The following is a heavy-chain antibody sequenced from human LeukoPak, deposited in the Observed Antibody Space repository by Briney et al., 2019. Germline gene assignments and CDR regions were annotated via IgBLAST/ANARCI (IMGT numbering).Heavy chain of an antibody. Sequence: GASVNVSCKASGFTFTSSAMQWVRQARGQRLEWIGWIVVGSGNTNYAQKFQERVTITSDMSTSTAYMELSSLRSEDTAVYYCAAEVGILTGYYHYGMDVWGQGTTVTVSS. J-gene: IGHJ6*02. CDR3: AAEVGILTGYYHYGMDV. CDR2: IVVGSGNT. CDR1: GFTFTSSA. D-gene: IGHD3-9*01. V-gene: IGHV1-58*02.